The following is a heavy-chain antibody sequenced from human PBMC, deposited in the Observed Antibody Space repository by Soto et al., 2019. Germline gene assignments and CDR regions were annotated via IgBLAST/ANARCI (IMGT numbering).Heavy chain of an antibody. Sequence: QVQLVQSGAEVKKPGSSVKVSFKASGGSVSSYTLSWVRQAPGQGLEWMGRIIPILGRANYAQKFQGRVTITADKSTSTAYMELISLRSEDTAVYFCAGDSGYSNYAFDFWGQGTLVTVSS. CDR3: AGDSGYSNYAFDF. CDR1: GGSVSSYT. V-gene: IGHV1-69*08. J-gene: IGHJ4*02. D-gene: IGHD4-4*01. CDR2: IIPILGRA.